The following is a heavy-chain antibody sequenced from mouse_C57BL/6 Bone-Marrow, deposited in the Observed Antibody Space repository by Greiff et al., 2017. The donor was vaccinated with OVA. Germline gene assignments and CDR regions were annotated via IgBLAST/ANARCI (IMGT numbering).Heavy chain of an antibody. V-gene: IGHV1-19*01. CDR2: INPYNGGT. CDR3: ARSLITTVPYWYFDV. D-gene: IGHD1-1*01. CDR1: GYTFTDYY. J-gene: IGHJ1*03. Sequence: VHVKQSGPVLVKPGASVKMSCKASGYTFTDYYMNWVKQSHGKSLEWIGVINPYNGGTSYNQKFKGKATLTVDKSSSTAYMELNSLTSEDSAVYYCARSLITTVPYWYFDVWGTGTTVTVSS.